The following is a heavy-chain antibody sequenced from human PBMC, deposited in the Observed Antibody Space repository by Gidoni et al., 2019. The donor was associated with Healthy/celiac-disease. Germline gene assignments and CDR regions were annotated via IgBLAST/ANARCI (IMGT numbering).Heavy chain of an antibody. J-gene: IGHJ4*02. V-gene: IGHV3-33*01. Sequence: QVQLVASGGGVVQPGRSLRLSCAASGFTFSSYGMHWVRQAPGKGLEWVAVIWYDGSNKYYADAVKGRFTISRDNSKNTLYLQMNSLRAEDTAVYYCARGSAREAVAGTSTFDYWGQGTLVTVSS. CDR3: ARGSAREAVAGTSTFDY. D-gene: IGHD6-19*01. CDR2: IWYDGSNK. CDR1: GFTFSSYG.